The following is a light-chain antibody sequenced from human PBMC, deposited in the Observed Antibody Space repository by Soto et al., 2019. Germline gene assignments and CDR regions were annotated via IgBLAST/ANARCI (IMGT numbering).Light chain of an antibody. CDR3: AAWDVSLVV. CDR1: SSNIGTNT. CDR2: SDN. J-gene: IGLJ2*01. Sequence: QSVLTQPPSASGTPGPRVTISCSGSSSNIGTNTVIWYQQLPGAAPKLFIYSDNQRPSGVPDRFSGSKSGTSSSLAISGLQSEDEAYYYCAAWDVSLVVFGGGTKLTVL. V-gene: IGLV1-44*01.